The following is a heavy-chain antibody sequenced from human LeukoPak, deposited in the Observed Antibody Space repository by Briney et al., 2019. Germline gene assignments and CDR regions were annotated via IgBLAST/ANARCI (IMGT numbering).Heavy chain of an antibody. V-gene: IGHV4-39*01. CDR3: ARAAAGERKWLRFLYYFDY. CDR2: IYYSGST. D-gene: IGHD5-12*01. J-gene: IGHJ4*02. CDR1: GGSISSSNPY. Sequence: SETLSLTCSVSGGSISSSNPYWDWIRQPPGKGLEWIGHIYYSGSTSYNPSLKSRLTMAVDTSKNQFSLKLSSVTAADTAVYYCARAAAGERKWLRFLYYFDYWGQGTLVTVSS.